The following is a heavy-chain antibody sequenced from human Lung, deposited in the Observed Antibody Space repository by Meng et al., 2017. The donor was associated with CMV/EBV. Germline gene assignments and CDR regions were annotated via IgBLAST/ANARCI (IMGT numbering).Heavy chain of an antibody. Sequence: SETLSLXXIVSGGAVSDGNYHWNWVRQPPGKGLEWIGQTWSGRGTYYSPSLESRLTISVDTSKNQFSLHLTSVTAADTAIYYCATLIAGYGGRGSWGQGTLVXVSS. CDR1: GGAVSDGNYH. D-gene: IGHD5-12*01. CDR3: ATLIAGYGGRGS. V-gene: IGHV4-61*01. J-gene: IGHJ4*02. CDR2: TWSGRGT.